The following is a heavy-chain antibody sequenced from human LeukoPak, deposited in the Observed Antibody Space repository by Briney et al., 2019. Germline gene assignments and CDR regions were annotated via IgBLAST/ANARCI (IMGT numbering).Heavy chain of an antibody. CDR2: IYSSGST. CDR3: ARHYYDRSGSYSFDY. CDR1: GGSITSYY. Sequence: PSGTLSLTCTVSGGSITSYYWSWIRQPPGKGLEWMGYIYSSGSTNYNPSLKSRVTISVDTSRNQFSLKLNSVTAADTAVYFCARHYYDRSGSYSFDYWGQGALVTVSS. J-gene: IGHJ4*02. D-gene: IGHD3-22*01. V-gene: IGHV4-59*08.